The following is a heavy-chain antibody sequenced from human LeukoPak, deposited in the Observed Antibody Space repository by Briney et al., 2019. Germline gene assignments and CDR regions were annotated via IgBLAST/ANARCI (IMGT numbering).Heavy chain of an antibody. CDR2: ISSSSTYI. V-gene: IGHV3-21*01. CDR1: GFTFNNYS. Sequence: PGGSLRLSCVASGFTFNNYSMNSVRQAPGKGLEWVSSISSSSTYIYHADPVKGRFTISRDNAKNSLYLQMNSLRAEDTAVYYCARDSGIYRTIDYWGQGTLVTVSS. CDR3: ARDSGIYRTIDY. D-gene: IGHD1-26*01. J-gene: IGHJ4*02.